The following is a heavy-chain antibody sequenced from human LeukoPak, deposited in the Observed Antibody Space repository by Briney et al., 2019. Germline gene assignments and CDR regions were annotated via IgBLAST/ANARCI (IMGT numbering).Heavy chain of an antibody. J-gene: IGHJ5*02. Sequence: GGSLRLSCAASGFSFSNSWMHWVRQAPGKGLVWVSRINSDGTTTYYADSVKGRFTISRDNSKNTLYLQMNSLRAEDTAVYYCAKDEYYYGSGPPHNWFDPWGQGTLVTVSS. CDR2: INSDGTTT. CDR3: AKDEYYYGSGPPHNWFDP. V-gene: IGHV3-74*01. D-gene: IGHD3-10*01. CDR1: GFSFSNSW.